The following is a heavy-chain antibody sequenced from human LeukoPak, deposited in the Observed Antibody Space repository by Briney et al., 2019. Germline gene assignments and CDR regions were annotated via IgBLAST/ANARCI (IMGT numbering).Heavy chain of an antibody. J-gene: IGHJ3*02. Sequence: SETLSLTCTVSGYTISSGYYWVWIRQSPGKGLEWLGSFYHSGSTYYNPSLKSRVTISVDTSKNQFSLKLSSVTAADTALYYCAKNHRYSYDTVGAFDIWGQGTMVTVSS. V-gene: IGHV4-38-2*02. CDR2: FYHSGST. D-gene: IGHD5-18*01. CDR1: GYTISSGYY. CDR3: AKNHRYSYDTVGAFDI.